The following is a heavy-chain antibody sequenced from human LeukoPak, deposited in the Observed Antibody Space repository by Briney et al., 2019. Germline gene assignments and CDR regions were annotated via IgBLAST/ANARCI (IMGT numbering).Heavy chain of an antibody. D-gene: IGHD1-14*01. CDR3: ARAVSDSGYWYFDL. Sequence: SETLSLTCTVSGGSISSSSYYWSWIRQPPEKGLEWIAYMYRRGSTNYNPFLRSRVTMSVDTSKNQFSLKLSSVTAADTAVYYCARAVSDSGYWYFDLWGRGTLVTVSS. J-gene: IGHJ2*01. V-gene: IGHV4-61*01. CDR1: GGSISSSSYY. CDR2: MYRRGST.